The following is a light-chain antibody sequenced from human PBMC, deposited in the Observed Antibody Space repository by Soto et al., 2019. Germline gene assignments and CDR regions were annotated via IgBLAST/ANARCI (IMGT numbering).Light chain of an antibody. CDR3: HSYDSIPPVL. CDR2: EDS. Sequence: NFMLTQPHSVSEAPGKTVTISCTRSSGSIARNYVQWYQQRTGSAPTTLLYEDSERPSGVPDRFSGSIDSSSNYASITISGLKTEDEADYCYHSYDSIPPVLFGGGTQLTVL. J-gene: IGLJ2*01. CDR1: SGSIARNY. V-gene: IGLV6-57*04.